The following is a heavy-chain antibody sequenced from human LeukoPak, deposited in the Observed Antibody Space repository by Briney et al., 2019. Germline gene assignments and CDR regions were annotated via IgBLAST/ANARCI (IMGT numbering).Heavy chain of an antibody. D-gene: IGHD3-10*01. J-gene: IGHJ4*02. CDR1: GFTFSSYS. CDR2: IDQDGSEK. CDR3: VKPYYYSSGSLK. Sequence: PGGSLRLSCAASGFTFSSYSMNWVRQAPGMGLAWVATIDQDGSEKYYVDSVKGRFTISRDNTKNSLYLQMNSLRAEDTAMYYCVKPYYYSSGSLKWGQGTLVTVSS. V-gene: IGHV3-7*01.